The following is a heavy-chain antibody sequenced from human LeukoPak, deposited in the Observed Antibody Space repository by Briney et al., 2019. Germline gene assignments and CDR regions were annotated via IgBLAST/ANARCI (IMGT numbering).Heavy chain of an antibody. D-gene: IGHD1-26*01. CDR3: ARDTGGYFDY. CDR1: GFTFSSYA. J-gene: IGHJ4*02. CDR2: ISYDGSNK. Sequence: GGSLRLSCAASGFTFSSYAMHWVRQAPGKGLEWVAVISYDGSNKYYADSVKGRFTISRDNSKNTLYLQMNSLRAEDTAVYYCARDTGGYFDYWGQGTLVTVSS. V-gene: IGHV3-30-3*01.